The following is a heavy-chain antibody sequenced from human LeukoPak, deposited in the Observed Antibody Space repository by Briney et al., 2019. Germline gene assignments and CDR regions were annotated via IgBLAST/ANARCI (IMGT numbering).Heavy chain of an antibody. V-gene: IGHV3-66*02. D-gene: IGHD2-2*02. Sequence: GGSLRLSCAASGFTVSSNYMSWVRQAPGKGLEWVSVIYSGGSTYYADSVKGRFTISRDNSKNTLYLQMNSLRAEDTAVYYCATQRDCSSTSCYNFFMDYYYVDVWGKGTTVTVSS. CDR3: ATQRDCSSTSCYNFFMDYYYVDV. J-gene: IGHJ6*03. CDR2: IYSGGST. CDR1: GFTVSSNY.